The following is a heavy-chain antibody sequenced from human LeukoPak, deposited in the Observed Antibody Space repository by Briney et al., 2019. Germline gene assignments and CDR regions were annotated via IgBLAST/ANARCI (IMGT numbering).Heavy chain of an antibody. CDR1: GFAFSSYT. CDR3: AKKTSYCGGDCYPYYFDH. D-gene: IGHD2-21*02. J-gene: IGHJ4*02. V-gene: IGHV3-23*01. CDR2: ISGSGGST. Sequence: GGSLRLSCAAPGFAFSSYTMGWVRQAPGKGLEWVSAISGSGGSTYYADSVKVRFTISRDNSKNTLYVQMNSLRAEDTAVYYCAKKTSYCGGDCYPYYFDHWGQGTLVTVSS.